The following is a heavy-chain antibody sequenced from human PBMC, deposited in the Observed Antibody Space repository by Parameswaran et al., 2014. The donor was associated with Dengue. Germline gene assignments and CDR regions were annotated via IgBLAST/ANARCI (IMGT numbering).Heavy chain of an antibody. J-gene: IGHJ6*02. CDR3: AGSQDCSSTSCYDPFLGGYYYYGMDV. CDR2: ISAYNGNT. Sequence: WVRQAPGQGLEWMGWISAYNGNTNYAQKLQGRVTMTTDTSTSTAYMELRSLRSDDTAVYYCAGSQDCSSTSCYDPFLGGYYYYGMDVWGQGTTVTVSS. D-gene: IGHD2-2*01. V-gene: IGHV1-18*01.